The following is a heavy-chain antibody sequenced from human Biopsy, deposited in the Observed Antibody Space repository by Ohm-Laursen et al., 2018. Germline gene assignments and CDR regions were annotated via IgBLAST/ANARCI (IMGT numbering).Heavy chain of an antibody. CDR3: ARDRGYYSDRTVPGYFDL. Sequence: TLSLTCTVSGGSIYNFFWSWIRQPPGKGLEWIGNIYYSGSTNYNPSLKSRVTISVDRSKNHFPLELSSVTAADTAIYYCARDRGYYSDRTVPGYFDLWGRGTLVTVSS. J-gene: IGHJ2*01. V-gene: IGHV4-59*01. CDR1: GGSIYNFF. CDR2: IYYSGST. D-gene: IGHD3-22*01.